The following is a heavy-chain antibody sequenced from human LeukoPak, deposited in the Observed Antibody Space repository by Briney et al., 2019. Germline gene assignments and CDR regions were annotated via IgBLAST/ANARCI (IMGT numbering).Heavy chain of an antibody. CDR2: VYSNGAT. D-gene: IGHD3-22*01. J-gene: IGHJ1*01. CDR1: GGSMSNHY. CDR3: ARLSSGRPHEYHQH. Sequence: SETLSLTCTVSGGSMSNHYWSWVRQPPGNGLERIAYVYSNGATNYNPSLKSRATISLDTSKNQFSLKLTSVTAADTAVYFCARLSSGRPHEYHQHWGQGTLVSVSS. V-gene: IGHV4-59*11.